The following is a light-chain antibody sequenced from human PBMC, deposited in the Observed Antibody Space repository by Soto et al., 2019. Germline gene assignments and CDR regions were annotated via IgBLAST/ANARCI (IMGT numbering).Light chain of an antibody. V-gene: IGKV1-5*03. Sequence: IQRTQSPSTLSGNIGGRVTIACRSSQTISSWLAWYQQKPGKAPKLLIYKASTLKSGVPSRFSGSGSGTDFTLTISSLQPEDFATYYCQQSYSTPITFGQGRRLEI. CDR1: QTISSW. J-gene: IGKJ5*01. CDR2: KAS. CDR3: QQSYSTPIT.